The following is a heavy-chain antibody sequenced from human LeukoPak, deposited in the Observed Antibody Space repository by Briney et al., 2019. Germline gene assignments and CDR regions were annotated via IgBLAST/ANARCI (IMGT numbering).Heavy chain of an antibody. CDR1: GFTFSDYG. CDR3: AKLKSSYGCTAGSCYTWGLDV. V-gene: IGHV3-30*18. Sequence: GGSLRLSCAVSGFTFSDYGMHWVRQAPGKGLEWVSVISFDESNSYYADSVKGRFTISRGNSKNTLFLQMSSLRPEDTAVYYCAKLKSSYGCTAGSCYTWGLDVWAQGTTVTVSS. CDR2: ISFDESNS. D-gene: IGHD2-15*01. J-gene: IGHJ6*02.